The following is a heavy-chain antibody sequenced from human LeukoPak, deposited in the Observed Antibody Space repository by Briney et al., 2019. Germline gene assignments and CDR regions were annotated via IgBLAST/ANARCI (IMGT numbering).Heavy chain of an antibody. CDR3: AKELAPYYQLHQD. J-gene: IGHJ4*02. Sequence: GGSLRLSCAASGFTFSSFAIHWVRQAPGKGLEWVAVVSTDGSNQYYADSVKGRFTISRDNSKNTLYLQMNSLRVEDTAVYYCAKELAPYYQLHQDWGQGTLVTVSS. CDR1: GFTFSSFA. D-gene: IGHD2-2*01. V-gene: IGHV3-30-3*01. CDR2: VSTDGSNQ.